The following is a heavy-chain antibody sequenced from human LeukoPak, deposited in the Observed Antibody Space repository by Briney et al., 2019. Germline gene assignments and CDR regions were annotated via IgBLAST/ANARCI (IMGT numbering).Heavy chain of an antibody. CDR2: IYHSGST. CDR1: GGSISSGCYS. D-gene: IGHD5-24*01. J-gene: IGHJ6*02. Sequence: SQTLSLTCPVSGGSISSGCYSWSWIRQPPGKGLEWIGYIYHSGSTYYNPSLKSRVTISVDRSKNQFSLKLSSVTAADTAVYYCARERRDGYNRPYYGMDVWGQGTTVTVSS. V-gene: IGHV4-30-2*01. CDR3: ARERRDGYNRPYYGMDV.